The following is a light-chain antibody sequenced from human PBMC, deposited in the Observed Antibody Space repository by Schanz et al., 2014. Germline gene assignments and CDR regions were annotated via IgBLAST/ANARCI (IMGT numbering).Light chain of an antibody. Sequence: EIVMTQSPATLSVSPGERVTLSCRASQSVASNLAWYQQRPGQAPRLLIYGTFTRAPGIPARFSGSGAGTDFALSISSLQSEDIAIYYCHQYHDWWTFGQGTKVEI. CDR1: QSVASN. J-gene: IGKJ1*01. CDR3: HQYHDWWT. V-gene: IGKV3-15*01. CDR2: GTF.